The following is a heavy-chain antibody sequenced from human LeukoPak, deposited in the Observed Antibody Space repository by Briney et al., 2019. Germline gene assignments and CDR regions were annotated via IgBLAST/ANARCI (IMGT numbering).Heavy chain of an antibody. V-gene: IGHV3-21*01. D-gene: IGHD4-17*01. J-gene: IGHJ4*02. CDR1: GFSFGSYT. Sequence: GGSLRLSCAASGFSFGSYTMSWVRQAPGKGLEWVSFISSSSSYIYYADSVKGRFTISRDNAKNSLYLDMNSLRAEDTAVYYCARGHTAVTRHFDFWGQGTLVTVSS. CDR3: ARGHTAVTRHFDF. CDR2: ISSSSSYI.